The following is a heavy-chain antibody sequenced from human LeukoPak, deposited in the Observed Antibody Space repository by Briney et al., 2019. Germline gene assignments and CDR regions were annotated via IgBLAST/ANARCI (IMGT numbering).Heavy chain of an antibody. CDR1: GFTFSSYA. CDR3: AREAVAGLYYYYYYMDV. D-gene: IGHD6-19*01. J-gene: IGHJ6*03. V-gene: IGHV3-30-3*01. CDR2: ISYDGSNK. Sequence: PGGSLRLSCAASGFTFSSYAMHWVRQAPGKGLEWVAVISYDGSNKYYADSVKGRFTISRDNSKNTLYLQMNSLRAEDTAVYYCAREAVAGLYYYYYYMDVWGKGTTVTVSS.